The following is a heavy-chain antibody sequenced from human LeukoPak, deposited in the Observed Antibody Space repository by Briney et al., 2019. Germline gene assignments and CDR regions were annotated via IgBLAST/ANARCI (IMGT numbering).Heavy chain of an antibody. CDR2: IYSGGST. Sequence: PGGSLRLSCAASGFTVSSNYMSWVRQAPGKGLEWVSVIYSGGSTYYADSVKGRFTISRDNSKNTLYLQMNSLRAEDTAVYYCATILDCSSTSCYEPLVDYWGQGTLVTVSS. D-gene: IGHD2-2*01. CDR1: GFTVSSNY. V-gene: IGHV3-53*01. CDR3: ATILDCSSTSCYEPLVDY. J-gene: IGHJ4*02.